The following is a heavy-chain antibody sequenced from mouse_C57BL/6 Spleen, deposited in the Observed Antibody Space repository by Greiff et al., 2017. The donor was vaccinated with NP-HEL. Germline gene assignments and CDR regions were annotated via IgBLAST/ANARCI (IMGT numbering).Heavy chain of an antibody. CDR3: ARSGYDYDEGYYFDY. CDR2: ILPGSGST. CDR1: GYTFTGYW. V-gene: IGHV1-9*01. D-gene: IGHD2-4*01. J-gene: IGHJ2*01. Sequence: VQVVESGAELMKPGASVKLSCKATGYTFTGYWIEWVKQRPGHGLEWIGEILPGSGSTNYNEKFKGKATFTADTSSNTAYMQLSSLTTEDSAIYYCARSGYDYDEGYYFDYWGQGTTLTVSS.